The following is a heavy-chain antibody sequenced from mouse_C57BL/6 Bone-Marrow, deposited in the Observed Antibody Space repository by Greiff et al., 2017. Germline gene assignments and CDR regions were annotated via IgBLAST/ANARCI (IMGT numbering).Heavy chain of an antibody. CDR2: IDPETGGT. V-gene: IGHV1-15*01. CDR3: TRRDYYGSREYFDY. CDR1: GYTFTDYE. J-gene: IGHJ2*01. Sequence: QVQLQQSGAELVRPGASVTLSCKASGYTFTDYEMHWVKQTPVHGLEWIGAIDPETGGTAYNQKFKGKAILTADKSSSTAYMELRSLTSEDSAVYYCTRRDYYGSREYFDYGGQGTTLTVSS. D-gene: IGHD1-1*01.